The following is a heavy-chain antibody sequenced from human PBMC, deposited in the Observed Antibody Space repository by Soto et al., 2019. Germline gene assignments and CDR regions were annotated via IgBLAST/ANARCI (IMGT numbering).Heavy chain of an antibody. V-gene: IGHV4-4*07. CDR2: IYTSGYT. CDR1: GGSISTYY. Sequence: QVQLQESGPGLVKPSETLSLNCTVSGGSISTYYWNWIRQPAGKRLEWLGRIYTSGYTKYHPSLESRVTMSLETSKRQFSLKLSSVTAADTAVYYWARETVAGTDNWFDPWGQGILVTVSS. J-gene: IGHJ5*02. CDR3: ARETVAGTDNWFDP. D-gene: IGHD6-19*01.